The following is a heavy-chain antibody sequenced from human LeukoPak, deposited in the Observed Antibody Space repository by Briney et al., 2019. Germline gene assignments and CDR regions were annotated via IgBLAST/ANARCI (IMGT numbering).Heavy chain of an antibody. CDR1: GFTFSNCS. D-gene: IGHD1-26*01. CDR3: AREGIVGATSLHYFDY. Sequence: PGGSLRLSCVASGFTFSNCSMHWVRQAPGKGLEWVSYIEYNSNNIYYADSVQGRFTGSRDNAKNSLYLQMNSLRAEDTAVYYCAREGIVGATSLHYFDYWGQGTLVTVSS. J-gene: IGHJ4*02. CDR2: IEYNSNNI. V-gene: IGHV3-48*01.